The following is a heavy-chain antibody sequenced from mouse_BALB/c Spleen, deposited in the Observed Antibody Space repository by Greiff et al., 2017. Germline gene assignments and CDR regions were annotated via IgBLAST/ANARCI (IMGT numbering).Heavy chain of an antibody. Sequence: EVQLKESGGGLVQPGGSLKLSCAASGFTFSSYTMSWVRQTPEKRLEWVAYISNGGGSTYYPDTVKGRFTISRDNAKNTLYLQMSSLKSEDTAMYYCASLYGGTWFAYRGQGTLVTVSA. J-gene: IGHJ3*01. D-gene: IGHD1-1*01. CDR1: GFTFSSYT. CDR3: ASLYGGTWFAY. CDR2: ISNGGGST. V-gene: IGHV5-12-2*01.